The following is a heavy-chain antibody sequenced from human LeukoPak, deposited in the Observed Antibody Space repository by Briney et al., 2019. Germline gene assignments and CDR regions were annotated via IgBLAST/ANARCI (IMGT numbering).Heavy chain of an antibody. D-gene: IGHD2-2*01. CDR2: ISAYNGNK. CDR3: ARDMGVPAASYFFDY. V-gene: IGHV1-18*01. CDR1: GYTFTSYG. J-gene: IGHJ4*02. Sequence: ASVKVSCKASGYTFTSYGISWVRQAPRQGLEWMGWISAYNGNKKYAQKLQGRVTMTTDTSTSTAYMELRSLRSDDTAVFYCARDMGVPAASYFFDYWGQGTLVTVSS.